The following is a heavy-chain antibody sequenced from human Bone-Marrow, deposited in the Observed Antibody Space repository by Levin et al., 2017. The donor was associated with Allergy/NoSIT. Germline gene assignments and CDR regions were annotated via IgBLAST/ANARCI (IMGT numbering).Heavy chain of an antibody. CDR3: AKVPSSFRGPYYFHY. D-gene: IGHD3-16*01. Sequence: GGSLRLSCVASGFTFDNYAMHWVRQAPGKGLEWVSGINWNSDTIDYADSVKGRFTISRDNAKNTVHLQMNSLTTEDTALYYCAKVPSSFRGPYYFHYWGRGTLVTVSS. CDR2: INWNSDTI. J-gene: IGHJ4*02. V-gene: IGHV3-9*01. CDR1: GFTFDNYA.